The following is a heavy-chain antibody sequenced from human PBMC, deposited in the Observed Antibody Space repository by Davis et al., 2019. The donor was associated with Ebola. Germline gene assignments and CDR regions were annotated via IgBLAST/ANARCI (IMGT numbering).Heavy chain of an antibody. CDR1: GFTFSSNW. V-gene: IGHV3-21*05. CDR2: ISSSASYK. Sequence: GGSLRLSCTASGFTFSSNWMHWVRQGPGKGPEWVSSISSSASYKNYADSVKGRFTISRDDAKKSLYLQMDSLRAEDTAVYYCAQQLGDYGGNALRYWGQGTLVTVSS. J-gene: IGHJ4*02. D-gene: IGHD4-23*01. CDR3: AQQLGDYGGNALRY.